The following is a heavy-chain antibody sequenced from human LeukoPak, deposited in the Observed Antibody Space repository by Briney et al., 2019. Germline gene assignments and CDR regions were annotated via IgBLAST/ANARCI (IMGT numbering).Heavy chain of an antibody. V-gene: IGHV3-23*01. CDR2: IIGSGGST. CDR1: GFTFSSYA. D-gene: IGHD3-22*01. J-gene: IGHJ4*02. Sequence: PGGSLRLSCAASGFTFSSYAMSWVRQAPGKGVEWGSAIIGSGGSTYYADSVKGRFTISRDNSKNTLYLQMNSLRAEDTAVYYCAKDRPRDYYDSSGYYDYWGQGTLVTVSS. CDR3: AKDRPRDYYDSSGYYDY.